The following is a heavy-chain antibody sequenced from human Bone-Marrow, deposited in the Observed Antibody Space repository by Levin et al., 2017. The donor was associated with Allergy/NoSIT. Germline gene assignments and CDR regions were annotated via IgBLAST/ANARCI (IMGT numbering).Heavy chain of an antibody. CDR2: ISGSGGST. D-gene: IGHD6-19*01. CDR1: GFTFSSYA. CDR3: AKYGSGWYLGATDY. Sequence: PGGSLRLSCAASGFTFSSYAMSWVRQAPGKGLEWVSAISGSGGSTYYADSVKGRFTISRDNSKNTLYLQMNSLRAEDTAVYYCAKYGSGWYLGATDYWGQGTLVTVSS. J-gene: IGHJ4*02. V-gene: IGHV3-23*01.